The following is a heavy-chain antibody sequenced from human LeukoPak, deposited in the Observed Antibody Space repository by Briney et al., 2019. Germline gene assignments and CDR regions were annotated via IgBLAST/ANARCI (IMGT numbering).Heavy chain of an antibody. CDR1: GYSISSDYY. D-gene: IGHD3-3*01. CDR3: ASGPNFYYFDC. V-gene: IGHV4-38-2*01. Sequence: SETLSLTCAVSGYSISSDYYWGWIRPPPGKGLEWIGTIYHSGSTYLNQSLKSRVTISVDTSKNQFSLNLNSVTAADTAVYYCASGPNFYYFDCWGQGTLVTVST. J-gene: IGHJ4*02. CDR2: IYHSGST.